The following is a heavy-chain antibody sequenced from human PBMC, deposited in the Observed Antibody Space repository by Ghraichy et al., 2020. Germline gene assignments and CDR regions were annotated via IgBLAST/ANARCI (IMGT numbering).Heavy chain of an antibody. J-gene: IGHJ4*02. D-gene: IGHD3-22*01. CDR3: TRGNYYDNSGYFFLGVADY. Sequence: ASVKVSCKASGYTFTSYDINWVRQATGQGLEWMGWMNPNSGNTGYAQKFQGRLTMARNTSISTAYMELSSLRSEDTAVYYCTRGNYYDNSGYFFLGVADYWGQGTLVTVSS. V-gene: IGHV1-8*01. CDR2: MNPNSGNT. CDR1: GYTFTSYD.